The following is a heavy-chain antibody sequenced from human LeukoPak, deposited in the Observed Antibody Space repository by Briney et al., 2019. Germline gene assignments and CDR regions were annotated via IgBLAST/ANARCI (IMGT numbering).Heavy chain of an antibody. CDR2: IYYSGST. CDR1: GGSISSYY. Sequence: PSEPLSLTCTVSGGSISSYYWSWIRQPPGMGLEWIGYIYYSGSTNYNPSLKSRVTISVDTPKNQFSLKLSSLTAADTAVYYCARYSSSWYDYWGQGTLVTVSS. CDR3: ARYSSSWYDY. D-gene: IGHD6-13*01. V-gene: IGHV4-59*08. J-gene: IGHJ4*02.